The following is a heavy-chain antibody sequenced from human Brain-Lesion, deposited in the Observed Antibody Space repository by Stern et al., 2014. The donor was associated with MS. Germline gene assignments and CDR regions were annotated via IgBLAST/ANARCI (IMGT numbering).Heavy chain of an antibody. CDR2: IFNSGST. CDR1: GGSISSGGYY. D-gene: IGHD2-2*01. CDR3: ARGRVVPGFQYYATDV. J-gene: IGHJ6*02. V-gene: IGHV4-61*02. Sequence: VQLVESGPGLVKPSQTLSLSCTVSGGSISSGGYYWSWIRQPAGKGLEWIGRIFNSGSTSYTPPHKGRVTISIDPPKNQFSLRLNSMTAADTAVYYCARGRVVPGFQYYATDVWGQGTTVIVSS.